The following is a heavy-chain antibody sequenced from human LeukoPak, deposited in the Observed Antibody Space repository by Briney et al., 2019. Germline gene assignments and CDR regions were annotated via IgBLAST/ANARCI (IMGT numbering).Heavy chain of an antibody. Sequence: GASVKVSCKASGGTFSSYAISWVRQAPGQGLEWMGRIIPILGIANYAQKFQGRVTITADKSTSTAYMELSSLRSEDTAVYYCARNVPKEMATIFYGMDVWGQGTTVTVSS. J-gene: IGHJ6*02. CDR3: ARNVPKEMATIFYGMDV. CDR2: IIPILGIA. D-gene: IGHD5-12*01. V-gene: IGHV1-69*04. CDR1: GGTFSSYA.